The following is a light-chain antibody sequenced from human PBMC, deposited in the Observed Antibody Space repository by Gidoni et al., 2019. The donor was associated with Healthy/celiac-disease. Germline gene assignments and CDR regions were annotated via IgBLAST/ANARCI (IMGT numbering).Light chain of an antibody. Sequence: EIVVTQSPGTLSLSPGERATLACRASQSVSSSYLAWYQQTPGQAPRRLIYGASSRATGLPDRFSGSGSGTCFTLTISRLEPEDFAVYYCQQYGSSPYTFGQGTKLEIK. V-gene: IGKV3-20*01. CDR1: QSVSSSY. J-gene: IGKJ2*01. CDR3: QQYGSSPYT. CDR2: GAS.